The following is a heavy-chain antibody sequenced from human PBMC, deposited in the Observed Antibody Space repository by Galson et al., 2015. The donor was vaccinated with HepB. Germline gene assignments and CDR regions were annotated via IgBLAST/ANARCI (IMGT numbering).Heavy chain of an antibody. V-gene: IGHV3-23*05. CDR2: LHNDGVTT. J-gene: IGHJ4*02. CDR1: GFTFSAFA. Sequence: FLRLSCAASGFTFSAFAMGGVRQAPGKGLGGVATLHNDGVTTHVDDSVRGRSTISRDNSKNTLFLQINSLVVEDTALYYCAKFRGMDIGEYHFDHWGQGTLVTVSS. D-gene: IGHD2-2*03. CDR3: AKFRGMDIGEYHFDH.